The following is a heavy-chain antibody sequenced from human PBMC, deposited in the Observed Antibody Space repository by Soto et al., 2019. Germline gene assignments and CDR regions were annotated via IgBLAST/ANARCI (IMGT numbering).Heavy chain of an antibody. Sequence: SETLSLTCAVYGGSFSGYYWSWIRQPPGKGLEWIGEINHSGSTNYNPSLKSRVTISVDTSKNQFSLKLSSVTAADTAVYYCAVIAARRRRGWFDPWGQGTLVTVPQ. D-gene: IGHD6-6*01. CDR3: AVIAARRRRGWFDP. J-gene: IGHJ5*02. CDR2: INHSGST. V-gene: IGHV4-34*01. CDR1: GGSFSGYY.